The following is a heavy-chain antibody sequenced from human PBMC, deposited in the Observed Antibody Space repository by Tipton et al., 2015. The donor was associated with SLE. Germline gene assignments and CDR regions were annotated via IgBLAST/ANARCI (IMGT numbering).Heavy chain of an antibody. J-gene: IGHJ6*03. Sequence: TLSLTCTVSGGSISSGGYYWSWIRQPPGKGLEWIGEINHSGSTNYNPSLKSRVTISVDTSKNQFSLKLSSVTAADTAVYYCARDQVGYSGYTSFYYMDVWGKGTTVTVSS. CDR1: GGSISSGGYY. CDR2: INHSGST. D-gene: IGHD5-12*01. V-gene: IGHV4-30-2*01. CDR3: ARDQVGYSGYTSFYYMDV.